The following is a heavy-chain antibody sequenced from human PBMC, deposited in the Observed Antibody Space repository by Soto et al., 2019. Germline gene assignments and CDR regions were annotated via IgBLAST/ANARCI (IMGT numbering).Heavy chain of an antibody. CDR1: GFTFSSYG. CDR2: ISYDGSNK. Sequence: GGSLRLSCAASGFTFSSYGMHWVRQAPGKGLEWVAVISYDGSNKYYADSVKGRFTISRDNSKNTLYLQMNSLRAEDTAVYYCAKNGGGDHYYYGMDVWGQGTTVTVSS. CDR3: AKNGGGDHYYYGMDV. V-gene: IGHV3-30*18. J-gene: IGHJ6*02. D-gene: IGHD3-16*01.